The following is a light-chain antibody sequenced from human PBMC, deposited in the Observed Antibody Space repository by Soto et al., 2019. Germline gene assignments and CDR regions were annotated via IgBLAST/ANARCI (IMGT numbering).Light chain of an antibody. CDR3: QQRGDWPPIT. CDR1: QSVSSSY. Sequence: EIVLTQSPGTLSLSPGERATLSCRASQSVSSSYLAWYQQKPGQAPRLLIYDASNRATGIPARSSGSGSGTDFTLTISSLEPEDFAVYYCQQRGDWPPITFGQGTRLEIK. V-gene: IGKV3D-20*02. J-gene: IGKJ5*01. CDR2: DAS.